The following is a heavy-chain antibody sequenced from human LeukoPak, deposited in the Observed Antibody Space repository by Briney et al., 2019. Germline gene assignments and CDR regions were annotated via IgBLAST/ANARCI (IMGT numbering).Heavy chain of an antibody. V-gene: IGHV4-59*08. D-gene: IGHD2-2*01. J-gene: IGHJ2*01. CDR2: IYYSGST. CDR1: GGSISSYY. CDR3: ARRHCSSTSCYGWYFDF. Sequence: SETLSLTCTVSGGSISSYYWSWIRQPPGKGLEWIGYIYYSGSTNYNPSLKSRVTISVDTSKNQFSLKLSSVTAADTAVYYCARRHCSSTSCYGWYFDFWGRGTLVTVSS.